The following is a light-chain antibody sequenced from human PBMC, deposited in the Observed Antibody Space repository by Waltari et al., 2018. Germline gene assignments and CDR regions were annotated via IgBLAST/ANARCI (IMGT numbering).Light chain of an antibody. V-gene: IGLV2-14*01. CDR2: YVS. CDR1: SSDIGGYNY. CDR3: SSYTGSSTWV. Sequence: QSALTQPASVSGSPGQSITIPCPGTSSDIGGYNYVPWYKQDTGKAPKLLIYYVSNRPSGVFNRFSGSKSGNTASLTISGLQAEDEADYHCSSYTGSSTWVFGGGTKLTVL. J-gene: IGLJ3*02.